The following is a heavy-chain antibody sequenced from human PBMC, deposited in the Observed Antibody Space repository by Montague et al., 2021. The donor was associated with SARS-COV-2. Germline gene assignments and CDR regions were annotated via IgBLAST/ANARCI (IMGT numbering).Heavy chain of an antibody. Sequence: SETLSLTCSVSGASMKSYYWTWVRQSPGKGLQWIGYTYYSGSTSYDPSLQSRLTMTVDTSKNQFILRLMSVTAADSAVYYCARVEGMIGGITHIDYWGQGLPVTVSS. CDR2: TYYSGST. D-gene: IGHD2-21*01. CDR3: ARVEGMIGGITHIDY. CDR1: GASMKSYY. J-gene: IGHJ4*02. V-gene: IGHV4-59*01.